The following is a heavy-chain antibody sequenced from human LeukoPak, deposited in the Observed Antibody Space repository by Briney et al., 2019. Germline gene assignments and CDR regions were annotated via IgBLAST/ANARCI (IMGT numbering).Heavy chain of an antibody. CDR1: GGSISSGDYY. J-gene: IGHJ4*02. D-gene: IGHD3-3*01. CDR3: ASLLHYDFWSRSWLDGSPLHFDY. Sequence: SETLSLTCTVSGGSISSGDYYWSWIRQPPGKGLEWIGYIYYSGSTYYNPSLKSRVTISVDTSKNQFSLKLSSVTAADTAVYYCASLLHYDFWSRSWLDGSPLHFDYWGQGTLVTVSS. CDR2: IYYSGST. V-gene: IGHV4-30-4*08.